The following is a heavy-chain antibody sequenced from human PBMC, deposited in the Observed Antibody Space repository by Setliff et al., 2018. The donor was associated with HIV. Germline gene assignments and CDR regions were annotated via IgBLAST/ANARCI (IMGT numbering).Heavy chain of an antibody. J-gene: IGHJ3*02. CDR3: AKKGNNFGDPFDI. D-gene: IGHD1-1*01. CDR2: IIPVLGRP. V-gene: IGHV1-69*13. CDR1: GGTFRNFA. Sequence: SVKVSCKASGGTFRNFAVSWVRQAPGQGLEWMGGIIPVLGRPNYAQKFQGRVTIIADESASTAYMEVSSLRPDDTAIYYCAKKGNNFGDPFDIWGQGTMVTVSS.